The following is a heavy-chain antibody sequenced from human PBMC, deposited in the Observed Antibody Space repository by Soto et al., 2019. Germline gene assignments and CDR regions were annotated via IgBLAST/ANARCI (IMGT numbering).Heavy chain of an antibody. D-gene: IGHD2-15*01. CDR1: GFTFSSYA. CDR2: ISYNGSNK. V-gene: IGHV3-30*18. Sequence: GGSLRLSCAASGFTFSSYAMSWVRQAPGKGLEWVSVISYNGSNKYYADSVKGRFTISRDNSKNTLYLQMNSLRAEDTALYYCAKDPSAFIVVVVAADYWGQGTLVTVSS. J-gene: IGHJ4*02. CDR3: AKDPSAFIVVVVAADY.